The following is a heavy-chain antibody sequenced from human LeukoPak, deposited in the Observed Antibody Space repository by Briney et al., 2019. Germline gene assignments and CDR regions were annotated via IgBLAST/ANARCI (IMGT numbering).Heavy chain of an antibody. J-gene: IGHJ3*02. CDR2: FDPEDGET. V-gene: IGHV1-24*01. CDR1: GYTHTELS. CDR3: ATAPWGGIAVSHEARALDAFDI. D-gene: IGHD6-19*01. Sequence: GASVKVSCKVSGYTHTELSMHWVRQAPGKGLEWMGGFDPEDGETIYAQKFQGRVTMTEDTSTDTAYMELSSMRSEDTAVYYCATAPWGGIAVSHEARALDAFDIWGQGTMVTVSS.